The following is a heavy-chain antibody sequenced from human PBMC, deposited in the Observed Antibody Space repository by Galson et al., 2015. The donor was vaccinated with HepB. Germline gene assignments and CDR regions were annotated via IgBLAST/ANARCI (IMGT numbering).Heavy chain of an antibody. D-gene: IGHD3-10*01. J-gene: IGHJ4*02. CDR2: ISGSGGST. Sequence: SLRLSCAASGFTFSSYAMSWVRQAPGKGLEWVSAISGSGGSTYYADSVKGRFTITRDNSKNTLYLQMNSLRAEDTAVYYCAKGRGYYGSGSSYYFDYWGQGTLVTVSS. CDR3: AKGRGYYGSGSSYYFDY. V-gene: IGHV3-23*01. CDR1: GFTFSSYA.